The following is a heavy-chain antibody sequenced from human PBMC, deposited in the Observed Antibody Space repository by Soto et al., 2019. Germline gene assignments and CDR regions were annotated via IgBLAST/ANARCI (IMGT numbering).Heavy chain of an antibody. D-gene: IGHD1-1*01. Sequence: ASVKVSCKASGGTFSAFTINWVRQAPGQRLEWTGGIIPIFDTANYAENFQGRVTITADESTSTSFLEVSSLRSEDTAVYYCARNGTLTGYSYGMDVWGQGTMVTVSS. V-gene: IGHV1-69*13. CDR3: ARNGTLTGYSYGMDV. CDR2: IIPIFDTA. J-gene: IGHJ6*02. CDR1: GGTFSAFT.